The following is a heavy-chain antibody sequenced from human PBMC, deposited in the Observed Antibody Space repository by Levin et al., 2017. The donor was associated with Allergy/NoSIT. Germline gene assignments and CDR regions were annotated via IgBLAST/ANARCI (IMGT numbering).Heavy chain of an antibody. CDR3: ARGGCSSTSCLDS. V-gene: IGHV3-74*01. CDR2: INSDGSNT. D-gene: IGHD2-2*01. J-gene: IGHJ5*01. Sequence: GGSLRLSCAASGFTFSNYWMHWVCQAPGKGLVWVSHINSDGSNTNYADSVKGRFTISRDNAKNTLYLQMNSLRAEDTAVYYCARGGCSSTSCLDSWGQGTLVTVSP. CDR1: GFTFSNYW.